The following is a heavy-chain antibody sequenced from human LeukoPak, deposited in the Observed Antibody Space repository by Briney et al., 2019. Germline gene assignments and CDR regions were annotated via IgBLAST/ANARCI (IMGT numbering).Heavy chain of an antibody. Sequence: SGGSLRLSCAASGFTFTNHWMHWVRQAPGKGLVWVSRIRPDGRETNHADSVKGRFTISRDNAKNTLYLQMNSLGAEDTAVYYCGRDAVLGSGSVVYWGQGVLVTVSS. D-gene: IGHD3-10*01. CDR3: GRDAVLGSGSVVY. CDR2: IRPDGRET. CDR1: GFTFTNHW. J-gene: IGHJ4*02. V-gene: IGHV3-74*01.